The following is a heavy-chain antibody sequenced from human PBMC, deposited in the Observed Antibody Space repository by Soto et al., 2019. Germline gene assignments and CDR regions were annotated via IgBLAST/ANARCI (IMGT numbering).Heavy chain of an antibody. D-gene: IGHD6-13*01. Sequence: KASGYTFTSYGISWVRQAPGQGLEWMGWISAYNGNTNYAQKLQGRVTMTTDTSTSTAYMELRSLRSDDTAVYYCARDLIIAAAGYYYYGMDVWGQGTTVTVSS. CDR1: GYTFTSYG. CDR2: ISAYNGNT. V-gene: IGHV1-18*01. J-gene: IGHJ6*02. CDR3: ARDLIIAAAGYYYYGMDV.